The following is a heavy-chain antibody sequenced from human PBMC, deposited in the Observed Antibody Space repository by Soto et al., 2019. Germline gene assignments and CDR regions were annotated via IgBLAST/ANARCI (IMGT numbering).Heavy chain of an antibody. Sequence: DVSMRLPWAAAGCIFSNFWMSWVRQATGKGLEWVANIKQDGSEKYYVDSVKGRFTISRDDAKNSLYLQMNSLRAEDTAVYYSAREWSFFDYLGHGTLVTGFS. CDR2: IKQDGSEK. J-gene: IGHJ4*01. V-gene: IGHV3-7*01. D-gene: IGHD3-10*01. CDR3: AREWSFFDY. CDR1: GCIFSNFW.